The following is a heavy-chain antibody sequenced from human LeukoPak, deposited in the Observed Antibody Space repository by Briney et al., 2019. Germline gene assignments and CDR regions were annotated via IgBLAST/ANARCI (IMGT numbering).Heavy chain of an antibody. V-gene: IGHV3-23*01. CDR2: ISGSGGST. CDR1: GFTFSSYA. CDR3: AKDLAAGPYYFDY. J-gene: IGHJ4*02. Sequence: GGSLRLSCAASGFTFSSYAMSWVRQAPGKGLEWVSAISGSGGSTYYADSVKGRFTISRDNSKNTLYLQMNSLRVEDTAVYYCAKDLAAGPYYFDYWGQGTLVTVSS. D-gene: IGHD6-13*01.